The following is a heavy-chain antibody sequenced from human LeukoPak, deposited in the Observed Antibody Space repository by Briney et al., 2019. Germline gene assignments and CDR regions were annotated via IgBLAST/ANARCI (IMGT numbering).Heavy chain of an antibody. D-gene: IGHD3-22*01. CDR2: IYSGGST. V-gene: IGHV3-53*01. CDR1: GFTVSSNY. Sequence: GGSLRLSCAASGFTVSSNYMSWVRQAPGKGLEWVSVIYSGGSTYYADSMKGRFTISRDNSKNTLYLQMNSLRAEDTAVYYCARDYPEGYYYDSSVGAFDIWGQGTMVTVSS. J-gene: IGHJ3*02. CDR3: ARDYPEGYYYDSSVGAFDI.